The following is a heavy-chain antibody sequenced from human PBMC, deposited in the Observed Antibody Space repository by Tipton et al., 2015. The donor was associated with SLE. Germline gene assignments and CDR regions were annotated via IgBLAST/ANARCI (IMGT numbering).Heavy chain of an antibody. CDR2: VYTTGST. CDR1: GGSISSYY. V-gene: IGHV4-4*07. Sequence: TLSLTCTVSGGSISSYYWNWIRQPAGKGLEWIGHVYTTGSTNYNPSLKSRVTFSIDTSNNQFSLKLSSVTAADTAVYYCARLVIYDNSGYPFDYWGQGTLVTVSS. CDR3: ARLVIYDNSGYPFDY. J-gene: IGHJ4*02. D-gene: IGHD3-22*01.